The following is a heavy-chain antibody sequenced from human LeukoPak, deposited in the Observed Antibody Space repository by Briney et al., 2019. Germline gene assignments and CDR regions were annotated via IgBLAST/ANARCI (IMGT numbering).Heavy chain of an antibody. Sequence: SETLSLTCAVYGGSFSGYYWSWIRQPPGKGLECIGEINHSGSTNYNPSLKSRVTISVDTSKNQFSLKLSSVTAADTAVYYCARVRTVEYSSSTAMFDAFDIWGQGTMVTVSS. D-gene: IGHD6-6*01. J-gene: IGHJ3*02. CDR1: GGSFSGYY. CDR2: INHSGST. CDR3: ARVRTVEYSSSTAMFDAFDI. V-gene: IGHV4-34*01.